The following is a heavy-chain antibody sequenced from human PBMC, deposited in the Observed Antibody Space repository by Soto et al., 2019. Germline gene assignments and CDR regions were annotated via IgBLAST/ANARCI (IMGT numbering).Heavy chain of an antibody. J-gene: IGHJ3*02. D-gene: IGHD3-22*01. Sequence: QVQLQESGPGLVKPSQTLSLTCTVSGGSISSGDYYWSWIRQPPGKGLEWIGYIYYSGSTYYNPSLKSRVTISVDTSKNQFSLKLSSVTAADTAVYYCARGWYYYDSSGDHDAFDIWGQGTMVTVSS. CDR1: GGSISSGDYY. CDR2: IYYSGST. V-gene: IGHV4-30-4*01. CDR3: ARGWYYYDSSGDHDAFDI.